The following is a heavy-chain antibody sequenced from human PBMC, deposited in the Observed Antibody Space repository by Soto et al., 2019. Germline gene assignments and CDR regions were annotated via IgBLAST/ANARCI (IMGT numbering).Heavy chain of an antibody. CDR1: GYTLTELS. Sequence: ASVKVSCKVSGYTLTELSMHWARQAPGKGLEWMGGFDPEDGETIYAQKFQGRVTMTEDTSTDTAYMELSSLRSEDTAVYYCATEGYCSSTSCSDAFDSWGQGTIVTVSS. V-gene: IGHV1-24*01. D-gene: IGHD2-2*01. CDR2: FDPEDGET. CDR3: ATEGYCSSTSCSDAFDS. J-gene: IGHJ3*02.